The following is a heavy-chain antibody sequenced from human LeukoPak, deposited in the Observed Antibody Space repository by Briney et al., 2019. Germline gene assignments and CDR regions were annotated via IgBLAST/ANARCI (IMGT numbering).Heavy chain of an antibody. CDR3: ARDRGYTQDY. V-gene: IGHV3-74*01. J-gene: IGHJ4*02. Sequence: GGSLRLSCAASGFTFSTYWMHWVRQAPGKGLVWVSHIRTDGSTTTYADSVKGRFTISRDNAKNTLYLQMNSLRAEDTAVYYCARDRGYTQDYWRQGTLVTVSS. CDR2: IRTDGSTT. D-gene: IGHD5-12*01. CDR1: GFTFSTYW.